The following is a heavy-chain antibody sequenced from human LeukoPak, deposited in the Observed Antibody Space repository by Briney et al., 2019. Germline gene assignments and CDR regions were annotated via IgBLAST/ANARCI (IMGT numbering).Heavy chain of an antibody. CDR3: ARADYDNSAFFFAF. CDR1: GFTFSTYE. CDR2: IGSSGTTI. D-gene: IGHD3-22*01. J-gene: IGHJ4*02. Sequence: GGSLRLSCAASGFTFSTYEMTWVRQAPGKGLEWISYIGSSGTTIFYADSVKGRFTISRDNAKNSIYLQMNSLRAEDTAFYYCARADYDNSAFFFAFWGRGTLVTVSS. V-gene: IGHV3-48*03.